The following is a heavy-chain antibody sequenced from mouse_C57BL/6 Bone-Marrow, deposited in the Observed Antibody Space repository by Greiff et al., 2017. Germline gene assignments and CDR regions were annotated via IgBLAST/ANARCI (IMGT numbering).Heavy chain of an antibody. Sequence: VQLKQPGAELVRPGTSVKLSCKASGYTFTSYWMHWVKQRPGQGLEWIGVIDPSDSYTNYNQKFKGKATLTVDTSSSTAYMQLSSLTSEDSAVYYCAREEDSFAYWGQGTLVTVSA. CDR1: GYTFTSYW. V-gene: IGHV1-59*01. CDR2: IDPSDSYT. J-gene: IGHJ3*01. CDR3: AREEDSFAY.